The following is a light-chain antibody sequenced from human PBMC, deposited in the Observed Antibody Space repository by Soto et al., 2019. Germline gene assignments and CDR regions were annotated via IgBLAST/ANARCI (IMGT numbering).Light chain of an antibody. Sequence: QMTQSPSSLSASVGARVTITCRASQNIRTSLNWYQQKPGKAPRLLIYGASTLQSGVPSRFSGSASATDFTLTISSLQPEDFATYYCQQSYTTPRTFGQGTKVEIK. J-gene: IGKJ1*01. V-gene: IGKV1-39*01. CDR1: QNIRTS. CDR2: GAS. CDR3: QQSYTTPRT.